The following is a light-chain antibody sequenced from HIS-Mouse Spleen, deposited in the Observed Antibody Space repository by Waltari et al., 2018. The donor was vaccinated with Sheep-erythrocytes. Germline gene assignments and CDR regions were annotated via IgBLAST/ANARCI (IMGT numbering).Light chain of an antibody. J-gene: IGLJ1*01. Sequence: QSALTQPRSVSGSPGQSVTISCPGTSSDVGGYYYVSWYQQHPGKAPKLMIYDVSKRPSGVPDRFSGSKSGNTASLTISGLQAEDEADYYCCSYAGSYNHVFGTGTKVTVL. CDR1: SSDVGGYYY. CDR2: DVS. CDR3: CSYAGSYNHV. V-gene: IGLV2-11*01.